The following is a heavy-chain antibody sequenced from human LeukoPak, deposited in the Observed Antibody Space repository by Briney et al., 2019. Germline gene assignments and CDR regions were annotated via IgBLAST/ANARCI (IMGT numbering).Heavy chain of an antibody. CDR3: AKPWVPERFGELSPFDY. CDR1: GFTFSSYA. D-gene: IGHD3-10*01. V-gene: IGHV3-23*01. CDR2: ISGSGGST. Sequence: GGSLRLSCAASGFTFSSYAMSWVRQAPGKGLEGVSAISGSGGSTYYADSVKGRFTISRDNSKNTLYLQMNSLRAEDTAVYYCAKPWVPERFGELSPFDYWGQGTLVTVSS. J-gene: IGHJ4*02.